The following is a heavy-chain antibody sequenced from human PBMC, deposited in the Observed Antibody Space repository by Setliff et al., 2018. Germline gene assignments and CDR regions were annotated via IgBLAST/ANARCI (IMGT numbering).Heavy chain of an antibody. CDR3: ATSDWYAAFDH. V-gene: IGHV3-7*01. D-gene: IGHD6-19*01. J-gene: IGHJ4*02. CDR2: IKQNESEK. Sequence: GGSLRLSCAASGFTFTNYWINWVRQAPGKGLEWVANIKQNESEKHYVGSVKGRFTISRDNARNSVYLQMNSLRAEDAAVYYCATSDWYAAFDHWGQGTLVTVSS. CDR1: GFTFTNYW.